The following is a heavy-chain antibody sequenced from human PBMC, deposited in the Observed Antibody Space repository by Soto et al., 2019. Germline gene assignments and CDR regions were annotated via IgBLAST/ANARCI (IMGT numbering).Heavy chain of an antibody. CDR3: ASRQRITMVRGVITGAFDI. CDR2: ISGSGSST. V-gene: IGHV3-23*01. J-gene: IGHJ3*02. D-gene: IGHD3-10*01. Sequence: EVQLLESGGGLVQPGGSLRLSCAASGFTFSSYAMSWVRQAPGKGLEWVSAISGSGSSTYYADSVKGRFTISRDNSKNTLYLQMNSLRAEDTAVYYCASRQRITMVRGVITGAFDIWGQGTMVTVSS. CDR1: GFTFSSYA.